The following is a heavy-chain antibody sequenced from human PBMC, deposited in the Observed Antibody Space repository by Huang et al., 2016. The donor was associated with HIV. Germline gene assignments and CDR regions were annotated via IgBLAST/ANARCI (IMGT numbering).Heavy chain of an antibody. CDR3: ARDPKYHRIGYYRQRRGIDI. CDR1: GYLFTSYG. CDR2: ISAYSGDT. Sequence: QIQLMQSGPELKQPGASVKVSCKASGYLFTSYGITWVRQAPGQGPEWMGGISAYSGDTEYAQKFQGRVTLTTDTSTNIAYMELRSLRSDDTAKYYCARDPKYHRIGYYRQRRGIDIWGQGTMVIVSS. D-gene: IGHD3-22*01. V-gene: IGHV1-18*01. J-gene: IGHJ3*02.